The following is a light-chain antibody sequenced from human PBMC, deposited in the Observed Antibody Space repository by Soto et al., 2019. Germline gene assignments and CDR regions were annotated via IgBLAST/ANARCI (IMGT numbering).Light chain of an antibody. V-gene: IGKV3-20*01. CDR2: GAS. CDR1: QSVTNNY. CDR3: QQYGSSPPIT. Sequence: EIVLTQSPGTLSSSPVGRATLSCRASQSVTNNYLAWYQQKRGQAPRLLIWGASIRAADLPDRFSGGGSGTDFTLTISSLEPEDFAVYYCQQYGSSPPITFGQGTRLEIK. J-gene: IGKJ5*01.